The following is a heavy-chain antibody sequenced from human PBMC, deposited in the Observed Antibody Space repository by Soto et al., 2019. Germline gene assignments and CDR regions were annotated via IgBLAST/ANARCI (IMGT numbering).Heavy chain of an antibody. CDR1: GGTFSSYA. J-gene: IGHJ4*02. V-gene: IGHV1-69*01. Sequence: QVQLVQSGAEVKKPGSSVKVSCKASGGTFSSYAISWVRQAPGQGLEWMGGIIPICGTANYTQKFQGRVTITADESTSTAYMELSSLRSEDTAVYYCASGHSYDTSGPNGPFDYWGQGTLVTVSS. CDR2: IIPICGTA. D-gene: IGHD3-22*01. CDR3: ASGHSYDTSGPNGPFDY.